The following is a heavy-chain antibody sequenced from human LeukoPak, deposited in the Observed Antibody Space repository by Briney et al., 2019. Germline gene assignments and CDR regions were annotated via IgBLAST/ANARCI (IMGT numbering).Heavy chain of an antibody. CDR2: ISVSGGST. CDR1: GFTFSSYA. D-gene: IGHD3-10*01. CDR3: AKSSGITLVRGGIEDYYYMDV. Sequence: GGSLRLSCAASGFTFSSYAMTWVRQAPGKGLEWASTISVSGGSTYYADSVRGRFTISRDNSKNTLYLQMNSLRAEDTAVYYCAKSSGITLVRGGIEDYYYMDVWGKGTTVTISS. J-gene: IGHJ6*03. V-gene: IGHV3-23*01.